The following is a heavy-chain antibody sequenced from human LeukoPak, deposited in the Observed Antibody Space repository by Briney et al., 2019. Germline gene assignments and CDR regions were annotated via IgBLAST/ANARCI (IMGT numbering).Heavy chain of an antibody. Sequence: GASVKVSCKASGYTFTYRHLHWVRQAPGQALEWMGWITPFNGNTNYAQKFQDRVIITRDRSMSTAYMEMSSLRSEDTAVYYCARDSYDSSGDDYWGQGTLVTVSS. J-gene: IGHJ4*02. CDR2: ITPFNGNT. CDR1: GYTFTYRH. D-gene: IGHD3-22*01. CDR3: ARDSYDSSGDDY. V-gene: IGHV1-45*02.